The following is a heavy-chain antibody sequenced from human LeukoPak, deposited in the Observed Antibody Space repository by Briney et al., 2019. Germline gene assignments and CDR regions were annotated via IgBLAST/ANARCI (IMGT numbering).Heavy chain of an antibody. J-gene: IGHJ6*03. D-gene: IGHD6-6*01. CDR1: GGSFSGYY. CDR3: ARVVSSSFVYNYYMDV. CDR2: INHSGST. V-gene: IGHV4-34*01. Sequence: SETLSLTCAVYGGSFSGYYWSWIRQPPGKGLEWIGEINHSGSTNYNPSLKSRVTISVDTSKNQFSLKLSSVTAADTAVYYCARVVSSSFVYNYYMDVWGKGTTVTVSS.